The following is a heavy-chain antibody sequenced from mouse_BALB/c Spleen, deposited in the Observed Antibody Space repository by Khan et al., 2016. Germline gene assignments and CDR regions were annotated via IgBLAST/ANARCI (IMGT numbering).Heavy chain of an antibody. D-gene: IGHD2-4*01. CDR1: AYSITSDYA. CDR3: AKNDYDGYAMDY. J-gene: IGHJ4*01. V-gene: IGHV3-2*02. CDR2: ISYSGST. Sequence: EVQLQESGPGLVKPSQSLSLTCTVTAYSITSDYAWNWIRQFPGNKLEWMGYISYSGSTSYNPSLKSRISITRDTSKNQFFLQLNSVTTEDTATYYCAKNDYDGYAMDYWGQGTSVTVSS.